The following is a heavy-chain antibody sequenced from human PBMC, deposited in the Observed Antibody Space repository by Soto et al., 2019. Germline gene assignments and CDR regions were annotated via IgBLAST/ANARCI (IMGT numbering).Heavy chain of an antibody. J-gene: IGHJ4*02. CDR1: GGSISSYY. CDR3: AREGGYYGSGSYYNFDRFDY. D-gene: IGHD3-10*01. CDR2: IYYSGST. V-gene: IGHV4-59*01. Sequence: SETLSLTCTVSGGSISSYYWSWIRQPPGKGLEWIGYIYYSGSTNYNPSLKSRVTISVDTSKNQFSLKLSSVTAADTAVYYCAREGGYYGSGSYYNFDRFDYWGQGTLVTVSS.